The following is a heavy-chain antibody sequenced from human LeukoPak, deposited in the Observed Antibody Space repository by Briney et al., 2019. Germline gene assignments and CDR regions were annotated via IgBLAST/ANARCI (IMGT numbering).Heavy chain of an antibody. Sequence: ASVKVSCKASGYTFTGYYMHWVRQAPGQGLEWMGRINPNSGGTNYAQKFQGRVTITADESTSTAYMELSSLRSEDTAVYYCARGDSSGYYYGPFDYWGQGTLVTVSS. V-gene: IGHV1-2*06. CDR1: GYTFTGYY. D-gene: IGHD3-22*01. CDR2: INPNSGGT. CDR3: ARGDSSGYYYGPFDY. J-gene: IGHJ4*02.